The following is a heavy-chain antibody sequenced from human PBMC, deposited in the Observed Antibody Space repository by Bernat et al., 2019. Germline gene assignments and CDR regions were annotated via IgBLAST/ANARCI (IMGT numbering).Heavy chain of an antibody. CDR2: IWYDGSNK. V-gene: IGHV3-33*01. D-gene: IGHD3-10*01. J-gene: IGHJ3*02. CDR1: GFTFSSYG. CDR3: ARDPSMVQGEGAFDI. Sequence: QVQLVESGGGVVQPGRSLRLSCAASGFTFSSYGIHWVRQAPGKGLEWVAVIWYDGSNKYYADSVKGRFTISRDNSKNTLYLQMNSLRAEDTAVYYCARDPSMVQGEGAFDIWGQGTMVTVSS.